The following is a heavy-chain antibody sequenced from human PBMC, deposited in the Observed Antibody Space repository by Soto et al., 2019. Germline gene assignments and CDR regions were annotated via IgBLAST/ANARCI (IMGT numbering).Heavy chain of an antibody. CDR1: GFTFSSYA. J-gene: IGHJ4*02. V-gene: IGHV3-23*01. Sequence: GGSLRLSCAASGFTFSSYAMSWVRQAPGKGLEWVAAISGSGGSTYYADSVRGRFTISSDNYKNTLHLQMNGLRAEDTAVYYCPKEASVVVASTPRYFFHFWGQGTVVTVSP. CDR2: ISGSGGST. D-gene: IGHD2-15*01. CDR3: PKEASVVVASTPRYFFHF.